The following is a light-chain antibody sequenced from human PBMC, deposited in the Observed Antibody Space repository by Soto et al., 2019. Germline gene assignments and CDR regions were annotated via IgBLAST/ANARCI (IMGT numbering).Light chain of an antibody. V-gene: IGKV3-20*01. Sequence: EIVLTQSPGTLSLSPGEIATLSCRASQSVSSSYLAWYQQKPGQALRLLIYGASSRPTGIPDRFNGSGSGNDFTLTISRLEPEDFAVYYCQQYGSSQAFGQGTKVEIK. CDR3: QQYGSSQA. CDR2: GAS. CDR1: QSVSSSY. J-gene: IGKJ1*01.